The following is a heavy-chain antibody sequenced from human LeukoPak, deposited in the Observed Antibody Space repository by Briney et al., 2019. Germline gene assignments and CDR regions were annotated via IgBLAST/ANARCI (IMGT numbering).Heavy chain of an antibody. CDR3: VRPLRFGLRQKYFDY. CDR1: GYSISSGYY. D-gene: IGHD3-3*01. CDR2: IYHSGGT. Sequence: SETLSLTCAVSGYSISSGYYWGWIRQPPGKGLEWIGSIYHSGGTYYNPSLKSRVTISVDTSKNQFSLKLRSVTAADTAVYYCVRPLRFGLRQKYFDYWGQGTLVTVSS. V-gene: IGHV4-38-2*01. J-gene: IGHJ4*02.